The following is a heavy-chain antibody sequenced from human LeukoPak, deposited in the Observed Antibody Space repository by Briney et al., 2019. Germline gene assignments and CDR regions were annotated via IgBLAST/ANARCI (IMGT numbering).Heavy chain of an antibody. J-gene: IGHJ4*02. V-gene: IGHV1-69*05. D-gene: IGHD5-18*01. CDR3: AREEGTAMVRI. CDR1: GGTFSSYA. CDR2: IIPIFGTA. Sequence: RASVKVSCKASGGTFSSYAISWVRQAPGQGLEWMGRIIPIFGTANYAQKFQGRVTMTRDTSTSTVYMELSSLRSEDTAVYYCAREEGTAMVRIWGQGTLVTVSS.